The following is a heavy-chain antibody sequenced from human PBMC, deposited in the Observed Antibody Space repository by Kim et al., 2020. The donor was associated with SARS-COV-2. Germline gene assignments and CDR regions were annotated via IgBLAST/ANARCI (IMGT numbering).Heavy chain of an antibody. D-gene: IGHD3-16*01. CDR2: IIPIFGTA. CDR3: ARAFGGYNLLNYYYGMDV. Sequence: SVKVSCKASGGTFSSYAISWVRQAPGQGLEWMGGIIPIFGTANYAQKFQGRVTITADESTSTAYMELSSLRSEDTAVYYCARAFGGYNLLNYYYGMDVWGQGTTVTVSS. V-gene: IGHV1-69*13. CDR1: GGTFSSYA. J-gene: IGHJ6*02.